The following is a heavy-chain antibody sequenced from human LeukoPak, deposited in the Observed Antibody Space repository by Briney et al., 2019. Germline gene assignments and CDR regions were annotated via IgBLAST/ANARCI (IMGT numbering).Heavy chain of an antibody. Sequence: GGSLRLSCAASGFTVSSKYMSWVRQAPGKGLEWVSVIYSGGSTYYADSVKGRFTISRDNSKNTLYLQMNSLRAEDTAVYYCAQSSGYYPNDAFDIWGQGTMVTVSS. CDR3: AQSSGYYPNDAFDI. D-gene: IGHD3-22*01. CDR1: GFTVSSKY. CDR2: IYSGGST. V-gene: IGHV3-53*01. J-gene: IGHJ3*02.